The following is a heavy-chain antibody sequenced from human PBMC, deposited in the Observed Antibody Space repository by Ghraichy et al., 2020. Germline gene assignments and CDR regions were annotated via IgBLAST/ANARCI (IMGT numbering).Heavy chain of an antibody. Sequence: CEASGFTISSNYMSWVRQAPGKGLEWVSLIYTGDYTFYADSVKGRFTISRDNSKNTLFLQMDSLRAEDTAVYYCARDREEGGTDYWGQGTLVTVSS. CDR2: IYTGDYT. D-gene: IGHD1-26*01. CDR1: GFTISSNY. V-gene: IGHV3-66*01. J-gene: IGHJ4*02. CDR3: ARDREEGGTDY.